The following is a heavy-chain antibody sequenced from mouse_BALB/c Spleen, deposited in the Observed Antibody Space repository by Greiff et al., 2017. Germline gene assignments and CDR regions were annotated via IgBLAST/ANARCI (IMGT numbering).Heavy chain of an antibody. D-gene: IGHD2-3*01. CDR2: ISSGGSYT. CDR1: GLTLGSYG. CDR3: ARDGYLDY. V-gene: IGHV5-6*01. J-gene: IGHJ2*01. Sequence: EVQLVESGGDLVKPGGSRKLSCAASGLTLGSYGMSWVRQTQDKRLEWVATISSGGSYTYYPDSVKGRFTISRDNAKNTLYLQMSSLKSEDTAMYYCARDGYLDYWGQGTTLTVSS.